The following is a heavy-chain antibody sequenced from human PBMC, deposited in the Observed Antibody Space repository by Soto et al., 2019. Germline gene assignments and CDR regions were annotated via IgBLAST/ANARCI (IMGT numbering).Heavy chain of an antibody. D-gene: IGHD3-16*02. CDR2: IWYDGSNK. CDR3: ARPGGELSLLDY. J-gene: IGHJ4*02. Sequence: GGSLRLSCAASGFTFSSYGMHWVRQAPGKGLEWVAVIWYDGSNKYYADSVKGRFTISRDNSKNTLYLQMNSLRAEDTAVYYCARPGGELSLLDYWGQGTLVTVSS. CDR1: GFTFSSYG. V-gene: IGHV3-33*01.